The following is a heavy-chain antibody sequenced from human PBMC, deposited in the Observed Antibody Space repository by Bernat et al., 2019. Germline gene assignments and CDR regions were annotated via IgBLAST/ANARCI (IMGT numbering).Heavy chain of an antibody. J-gene: IGHJ4*02. CDR1: GFTFSTYS. V-gene: IGHV3-48*02. Sequence: EVRLVESGGGLVQPGGSLRLSCAASGFTFSTYSMHWVRQAPGKGLEWVSYIYSSSGTIYYAASVQGRFTISRDNAKNSLYLQMNSLRDEDTAVYYCARGQTGVTRISDCWGQGALVTVSS. D-gene: IGHD1-1*01. CDR2: IYSSSGTI. CDR3: ARGQTGVTRISDC.